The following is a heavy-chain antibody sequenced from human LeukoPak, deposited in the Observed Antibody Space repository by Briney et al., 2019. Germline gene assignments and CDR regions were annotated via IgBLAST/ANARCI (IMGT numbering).Heavy chain of an antibody. V-gene: IGHV3-9*01. Sequence: PGGSLRLSCAASGFTFDEYATHWVRQAPGKGLEWVSGISWNSGNIGYVDSVKGRFTISRDNAKNSLYLQMNSLRAEDTAVYYCASSGSYRFDYWGQGTLVTASS. CDR3: ASSGSYRFDY. J-gene: IGHJ4*02. D-gene: IGHD1-26*01. CDR1: GFTFDEYA. CDR2: ISWNSGNI.